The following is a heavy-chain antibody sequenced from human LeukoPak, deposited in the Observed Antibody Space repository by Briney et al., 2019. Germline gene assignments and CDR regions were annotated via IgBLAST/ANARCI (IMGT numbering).Heavy chain of an antibody. J-gene: IGHJ5*02. CDR2: ISGSGGST. CDR1: GLTFSSHW. CDR3: AKMERAYDFWSGYYNWFDP. V-gene: IGHV3-23*01. Sequence: HPGGSLRLSCAASGLTFSSHWMHWVRQAPGKGLEWVSAISGSGGSTYYADSVKGRFTISRDNSKNTLYLQMNSLRAEDTAVYYCAKMERAYDFWSGYYNWFDPWGQGTLVTVSS. D-gene: IGHD3-3*01.